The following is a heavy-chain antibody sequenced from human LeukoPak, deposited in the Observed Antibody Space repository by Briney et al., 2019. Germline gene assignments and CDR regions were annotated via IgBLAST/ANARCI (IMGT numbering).Heavy chain of an antibody. V-gene: IGHV4-39*07. J-gene: IGHJ1*01. CDR3: ARGHSPVTTKVSYFQH. CDR1: GGSISGSSYF. D-gene: IGHD4-17*01. CDR2: INHSGST. Sequence: SETLSLTCAVSGGSISGSSYFWGWIRQPPGKGLEWIGEINHSGSTNYNPSLKSRVTILVDTSKNQFSLKLSSVTAADTAVYYCARGHSPVTTKVSYFQHWGQGTLVTVSS.